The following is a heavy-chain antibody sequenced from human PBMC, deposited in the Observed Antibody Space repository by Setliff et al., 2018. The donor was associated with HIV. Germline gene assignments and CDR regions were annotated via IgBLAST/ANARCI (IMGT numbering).Heavy chain of an antibody. CDR1: GGSLSDSF. CDR3: ARGLHYHGSGSHRLGAFDV. V-gene: IGHV4-34*01. D-gene: IGHD3-10*01. J-gene: IGHJ3*01. Sequence: LSLTCAVYGGSLSDSFWGWIRHPPGKGLEWIGEIDHSGSSNYNSSLESRVTISRDTSKKQFSLEMASVTAADAAVYFCARGLHYHGSGSHRLGAFDVWGRGTLVTVSS. CDR2: IDHSGSS.